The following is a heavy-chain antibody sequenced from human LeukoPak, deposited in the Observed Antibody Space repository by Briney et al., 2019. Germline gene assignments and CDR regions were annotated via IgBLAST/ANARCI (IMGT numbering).Heavy chain of an antibody. D-gene: IGHD4-17*01. CDR3: ARGPTAGAFDI. CDR1: GGSISTSTYY. CDR2: IYYSGST. V-gene: IGHV4-39*01. J-gene: IGHJ3*02. Sequence: SETLSLTCTVSGGSISTSTYYWGWVRQSPGKGLEWIGTIYYSGSTFHNPSLKSRVTISLDTSKNQFSLKLTSVTAADTAVYYCARGPTAGAFDIWAKGQWSPSLQ.